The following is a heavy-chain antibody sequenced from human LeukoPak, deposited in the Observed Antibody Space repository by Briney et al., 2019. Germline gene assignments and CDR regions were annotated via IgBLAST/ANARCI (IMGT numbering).Heavy chain of an antibody. V-gene: IGHV3-23*01. CDR2: ISGSGGST. J-gene: IGHJ6*02. CDR1: GFTFSSYA. D-gene: IGHD3-3*01. CDR3: AKAERGEVLRFLEWSTPDVYYYYGMDV. Sequence: GGSLRLSCAASGFTFSSYAMSWVRQAPGKGLEWVSAISGSGGSTYYTDSVKGRFTISRDNSKNTLYLQMSSLRAEDTAVYYCAKAERGEVLRFLEWSTPDVYYYYGMDVWGQGTTVTVSS.